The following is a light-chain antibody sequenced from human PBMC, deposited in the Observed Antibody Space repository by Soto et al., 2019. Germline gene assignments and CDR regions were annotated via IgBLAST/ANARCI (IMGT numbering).Light chain of an antibody. V-gene: IGKV1-39*01. Sequence: DIQMTQSPSSLSASVGDRVTITCRASQSIGTYLIWYQQKPGKAPKVLIYAASSLHSGVPSRFSGSGSGTDFTLTISSLQLEDFSTYYCQQSYSTPTWTFGQGTKVEIK. CDR1: QSIGTY. CDR3: QQSYSTPTWT. CDR2: AAS. J-gene: IGKJ1*01.